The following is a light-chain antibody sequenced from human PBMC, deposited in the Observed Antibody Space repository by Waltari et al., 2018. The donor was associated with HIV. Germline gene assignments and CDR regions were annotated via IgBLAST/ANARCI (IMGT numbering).Light chain of an antibody. Sequence: QSALTQPASVSGSPGQSITISCTGTSTYVGVYHYVSRYQHHPGKAPKVMIYAVSTRSSGVSHRFSGSKSGNTASLTISGLQAEDEADYYCSSYTSSTTWVFGGGTKLTVL. J-gene: IGLJ3*02. CDR3: SSYTSSTTWV. CDR1: STYVGVYHY. V-gene: IGLV2-14*01. CDR2: AVS.